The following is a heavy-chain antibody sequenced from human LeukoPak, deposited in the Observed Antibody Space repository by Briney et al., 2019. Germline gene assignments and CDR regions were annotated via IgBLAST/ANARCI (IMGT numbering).Heavy chain of an antibody. Sequence: GRSLRLSCAASGFTFSSYSMSWVRQAPGKGLEWVSTISDSGATTYYADSVKGRFTISRDNSKNTLHLQMNSLRAEDTAVYYCAKMRRGYTSSSVGYWGQGTLVTVSS. CDR2: ISDSGATT. CDR3: AKMRRGYTSSSVGY. CDR1: GFTFSSYS. V-gene: IGHV3-23*01. D-gene: IGHD6-13*01. J-gene: IGHJ4*02.